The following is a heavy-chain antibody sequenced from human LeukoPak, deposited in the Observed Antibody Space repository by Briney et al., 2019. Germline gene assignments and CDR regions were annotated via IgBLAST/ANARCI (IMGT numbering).Heavy chain of an antibody. Sequence: ASETLSLTCTVSGGSMSTYYWTWIRQPPGKGLEWIGFIYYTGSTNYNPSLKSRVTISVDTSKNQFSLKLSSVTAADTAVYYCAGMRITTPTVRTLDYWGQGTLVTVSS. CDR1: GGSMSTYY. J-gene: IGHJ4*02. CDR2: IYYTGST. V-gene: IGHV4-59*01. D-gene: IGHD1-14*01. CDR3: AGMRITTPTVRTLDY.